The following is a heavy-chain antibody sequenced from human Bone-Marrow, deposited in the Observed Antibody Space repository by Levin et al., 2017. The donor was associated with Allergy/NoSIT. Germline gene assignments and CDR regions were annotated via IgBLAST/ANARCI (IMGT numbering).Heavy chain of an antibody. Sequence: PGGSLRLSCAASGFTFSSYAMSWVRQAPGKGLEWVSAISGSGGSTYYADSVKGRFTISRDNSKNTLYLQMNSLRAEDTAVYYCAKARHYYDSSGYYYVSYFDYWGQGTLVTVSS. CDR1: GFTFSSYA. V-gene: IGHV3-23*01. D-gene: IGHD3-22*01. CDR2: ISGSGGST. CDR3: AKARHYYDSSGYYYVSYFDY. J-gene: IGHJ4*02.